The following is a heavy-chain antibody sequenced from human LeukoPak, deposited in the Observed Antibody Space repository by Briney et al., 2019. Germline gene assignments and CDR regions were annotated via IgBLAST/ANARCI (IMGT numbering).Heavy chain of an antibody. CDR1: GFTFGDYS. CDR2: IRSKAYGGTS. J-gene: IGHJ4*02. CDR3: SRAPYSNYVNLDF. Sequence: SCTASGFTFGDYSMSWVRQAPGKGLEGVGFIRSKAYGGTSEYAASVNGRFTISRDDSIGIAYLQMNSLKTEDTAVYYCSRAPYSNYVNLDFWGQGTLVTVSS. D-gene: IGHD4-11*01. V-gene: IGHV3-49*04.